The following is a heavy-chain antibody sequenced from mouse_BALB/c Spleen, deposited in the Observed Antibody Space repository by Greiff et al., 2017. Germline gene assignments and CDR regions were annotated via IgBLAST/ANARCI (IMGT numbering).Heavy chain of an antibody. CDR1: GYTFSSYW. J-gene: IGHJ3*01. Sequence: QVHVKQSGAELMKPGASVKISCKATGYTFSSYWIEWVKQRPGHGLEWIGEILPGSGSTNYNEKFKGKATFTADTSSNTAYMQLSSLTSEDSAVYYCARTTMGSSPWFAYWGQGTLVTVSA. CDR3: ARTTMGSSPWFAY. CDR2: ILPGSGST. V-gene: IGHV1-9*01. D-gene: IGHD2-14*01.